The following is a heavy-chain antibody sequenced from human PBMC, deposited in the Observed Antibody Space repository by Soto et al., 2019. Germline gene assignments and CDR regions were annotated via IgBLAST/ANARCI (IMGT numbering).Heavy chain of an antibody. CDR1: GFRFSTYD. CDR2: MSGSGSGT. D-gene: IGHD4-4*01. V-gene: IGHV3-23*01. CDR3: VRQAKLTTVTANVGYYYGLDV. J-gene: IGHJ6*02. Sequence: DVQLLESGGGLVQPGGSLRLSCAASGFRFSTYDMSWVRQAPGKGLEWVSVMSGSGSGTYYADSVKGRFTISRDNSKNTLYRQMNSLSAEDTAVYYCVRQAKLTTVTANVGYYYGLDVWGQGTTVTVS.